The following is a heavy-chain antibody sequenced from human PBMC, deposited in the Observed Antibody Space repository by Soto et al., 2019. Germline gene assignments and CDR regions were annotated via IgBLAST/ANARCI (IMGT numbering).Heavy chain of an antibody. D-gene: IGHD2-2*01. Sequence: GGSLRLSCAASGFTFSNAWMSWVRQAPGKGLEWVGRIKRKTDGGTTDYAAPVKGRFTISRDDSKNTLYLQMNSLKTEDTAVYYCTTPSKLEDYQSPWGKGTPVKVSS. CDR3: TTPSKLEDYQSP. V-gene: IGHV3-15*01. J-gene: IGHJ5*02. CDR1: GFTFSNAW. CDR2: IKRKTDGGTT.